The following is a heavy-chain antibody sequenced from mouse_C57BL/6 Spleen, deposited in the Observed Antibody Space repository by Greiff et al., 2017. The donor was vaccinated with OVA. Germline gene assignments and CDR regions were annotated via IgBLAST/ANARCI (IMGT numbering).Heavy chain of an antibody. J-gene: IGHJ1*03. Sequence: VHVKQSGPELVKPGASVKIPCKASGYTFTDYNMDWVKQSHGKSLEWIGDINPNNGGTIYNQKFKGKATLTVDKSSSTAYMALRSLTSEDTAVYYCARIDDGYYGWYFDVWGTGTTVTVSS. CDR2: INPNNGGT. CDR3: ARIDDGYYGWYFDV. CDR1: GYTFTDYN. V-gene: IGHV1-18*01. D-gene: IGHD2-3*01.